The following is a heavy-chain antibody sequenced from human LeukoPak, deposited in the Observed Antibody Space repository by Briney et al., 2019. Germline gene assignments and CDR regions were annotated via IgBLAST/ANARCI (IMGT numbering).Heavy chain of an antibody. CDR3: ARAPLVVVPAAHNWFDP. Sequence: ASVKVSCTASGGTFSSYAISWVRQAPGQGLEWMGRIIPIFGTANYAQKFQGRVTITTDESTSTAYMELSSLRSEDTAVYYCARAPLVVVPAAHNWFDPWGQGTLVTVSS. CDR2: IIPIFGTA. V-gene: IGHV1-69*05. D-gene: IGHD2-2*01. CDR1: GGTFSSYA. J-gene: IGHJ5*02.